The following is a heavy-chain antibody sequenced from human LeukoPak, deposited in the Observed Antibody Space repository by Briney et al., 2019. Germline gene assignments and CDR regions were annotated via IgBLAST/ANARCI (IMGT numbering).Heavy chain of an antibody. CDR3: ARPRDGYNFGAFVM. J-gene: IGHJ3*02. CDR2: TFYSGST. V-gene: IGHV4-59*08. D-gene: IGHD5-24*01. Sequence: SETLSLTCTVSGGSISNHYWSWIRQAPGKGLKWIGNTFYSGSTNYNPSLKSRVTISVDTSKNQFSLKLSSVTAADTAVYYCARPRDGYNFGAFVMWGQGTLVTVSS. CDR1: GGSISNHY.